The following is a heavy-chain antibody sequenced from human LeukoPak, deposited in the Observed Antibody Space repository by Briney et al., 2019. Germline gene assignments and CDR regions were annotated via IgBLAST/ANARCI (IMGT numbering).Heavy chain of an antibody. J-gene: IGHJ4*02. CDR3: ARARLGRCTNGICRYFDY. V-gene: IGHV4-34*01. CDR2: IHHSGST. D-gene: IGHD2-8*01. Sequence: SETLSLTCAVYGEPFTGYYWSWIRQSPERGLEWLGEIHHSGSTNYNPSLKRPVTLSVDASRNEVSLKVDSVTAADTAVYFCARARLGRCTNGICRYFDYWGQGILVTVSS. CDR1: GEPFTGYY.